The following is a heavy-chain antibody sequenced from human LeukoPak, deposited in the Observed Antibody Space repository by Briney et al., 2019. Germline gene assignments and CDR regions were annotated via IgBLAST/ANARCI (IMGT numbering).Heavy chain of an antibody. CDR3: AREGTIFGVAPPDY. CDR2: IYHSGST. D-gene: IGHD3-3*01. CDR1: GGSISSSSYY. J-gene: IGHJ4*02. Sequence: SETLSLTCTVSGGSISSSSYYWGWIRQPPGKGLEWIGYIYHSGSTYYNPSLKSRVTISVDRSKNQFSLKLSSVTAADTAVYYCAREGTIFGVAPPDYWGQGTLVTVSS. V-gene: IGHV4-39*07.